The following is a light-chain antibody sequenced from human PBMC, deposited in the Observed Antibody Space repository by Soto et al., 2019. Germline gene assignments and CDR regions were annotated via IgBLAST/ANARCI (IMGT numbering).Light chain of an antibody. V-gene: IGKV3-11*01. CDR1: QNVSSY. CDR2: DAS. CDR3: QQRSNWPRLT. Sequence: EFVLTQSPATLSLSPGESATLACRASQNVSSYLAWYQQKPRQAXRLLIYDASKRAIGIPARFSGSGCGTEFTLTTSSIQPDDFVVYFCQQRSNWPRLTFGGGTKV. J-gene: IGKJ4*01.